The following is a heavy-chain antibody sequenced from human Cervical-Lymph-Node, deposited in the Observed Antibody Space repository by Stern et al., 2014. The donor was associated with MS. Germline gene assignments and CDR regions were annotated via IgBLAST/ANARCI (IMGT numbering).Heavy chain of an antibody. V-gene: IGHV3-48*01. CDR3: ARGTATY. J-gene: IGHJ4*02. CDR1: GFTFSSYG. Sequence: EVQLVESGGDLVQPGGSLRLSCAASGFTFSSYGMNWVRQAPGKGLEWVSYISSSSSSTYYADSVKGRFTISRDNAKNSLYLQMNSLRAEDTAVYYCARGTATYWGQGTLVTVSS. CDR2: ISSSSSST.